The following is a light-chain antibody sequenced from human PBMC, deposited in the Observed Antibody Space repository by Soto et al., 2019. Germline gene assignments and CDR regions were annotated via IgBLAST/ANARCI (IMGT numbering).Light chain of an antibody. CDR3: CSYAGSYTFGYV. V-gene: IGLV2-11*01. J-gene: IGLJ1*01. CDR2: DVS. Sequence: SVLPQPRSLSGSPGQSVTISCTGTSSDVGGYNYVSWYQQHPGKAPKLMIYDVSKRPSGVPDRFSGSKSGNTASLTISGLQAEDEADYYCCSYAGSYTFGYVFGTGTKVTVL. CDR1: SSDVGGYNY.